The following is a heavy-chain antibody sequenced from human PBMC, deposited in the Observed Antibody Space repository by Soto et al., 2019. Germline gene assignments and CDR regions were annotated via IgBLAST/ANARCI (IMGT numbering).Heavy chain of an antibody. CDR1: GSTFPSSA. D-gene: IGHD1-1*01. CDR2: IVVGSGNT. CDR3: TAVPGDFDC. V-gene: IGHV1-58*02. Sequence: QMQLVQSGPEVKEPGTSVKVSCKASGSTFPSSAMQWVRQARGQPLEWMGWIVVGSGNTNYAQKFQERVTITRDMSTTTTYMELSSLTSGDTAVYYCTAVPGDFDCWGQGTQVTVSS. J-gene: IGHJ4*02.